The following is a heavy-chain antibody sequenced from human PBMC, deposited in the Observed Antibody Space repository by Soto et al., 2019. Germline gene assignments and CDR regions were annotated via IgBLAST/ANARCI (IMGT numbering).Heavy chain of an antibody. Sequence: QITLNESGPTLVKPTQTLTLTCTFSGFSLSTRDVGVGWIRQPPGEALEWLGVVYWDDDKTYSPSLKSRLTTTKDNPKNKVVLRMTKTDPVDTAKYYCDHCRGGVASFWGQGTLVTVSS. V-gene: IGHV2-5*02. CDR3: DHCRGGVASF. CDR2: VYWDDDK. J-gene: IGHJ4*02. CDR1: GFSLSTRDVG. D-gene: IGHD2-2*01.